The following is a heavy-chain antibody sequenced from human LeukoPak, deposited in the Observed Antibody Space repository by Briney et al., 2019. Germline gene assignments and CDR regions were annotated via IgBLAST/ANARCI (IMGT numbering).Heavy chain of an antibody. V-gene: IGHV3-7*01. D-gene: IGHD2-21*01. CDR2: IKEDGSEK. Sequence: GGSLRLSCAASGFSFSSYWMSWVRQAPGKGLEWVANIKEDGSEKYYVDSVKGRFTISRDNAKNSLYLQMNSLRAEDTAVYYCARYRVPPDCGGDCYPLYYFDYWGQGTLVTVSS. CDR3: ARYRVPPDCGGDCYPLYYFDY. CDR1: GFSFSSYW. J-gene: IGHJ4*02.